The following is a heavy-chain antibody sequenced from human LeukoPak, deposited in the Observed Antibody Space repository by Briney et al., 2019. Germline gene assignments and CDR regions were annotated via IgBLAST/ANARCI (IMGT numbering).Heavy chain of an antibody. CDR2: FNPGDPDA. V-gene: IGHV5-51*01. CDR1: GYSFTSYW. CDR3: ARLVSYYYGSGSRGSYFDC. Sequence: PGESLKISWKGSGYSFTSYWIGWVRQMPGKGLEWMGIFNPGDPDARYNPSFQGHVTISADKSISTAYLQWSSLKASDTAMYHCARLVSYYYGSGSRGSYFDCWGQGTLVTVSS. J-gene: IGHJ4*02. D-gene: IGHD3-10*01.